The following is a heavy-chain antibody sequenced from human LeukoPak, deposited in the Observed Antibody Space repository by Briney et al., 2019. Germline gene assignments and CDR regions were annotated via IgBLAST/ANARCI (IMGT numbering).Heavy chain of an antibody. V-gene: IGHV3-30*02. D-gene: IGHD6-13*01. CDR1: RFTFSSYG. J-gene: IGHJ4*02. CDR3: AKEGIAAADYFDY. Sequence: GGSLRLSCAASRFTFSSYGMHWVRQAPGKGLEWVAFIRYDGSNKYYADSVKGRFTISRDNSKNTLYLQMNSLRAEDTAVYYCAKEGIAAADYFDYWGQGTLVTVSS. CDR2: IRYDGSNK.